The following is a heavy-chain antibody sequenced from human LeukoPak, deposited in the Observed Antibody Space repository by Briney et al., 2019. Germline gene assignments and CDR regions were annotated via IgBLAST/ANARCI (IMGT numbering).Heavy chain of an antibody. Sequence: PSETLSLTCTVSGGSIRSSYYYWGWIRQPPGKGLEWIGSIYDSGSTYYNPSLKSRVTISVDTSKNQFSLKLNSVTAADTAVYYCARYYGPWGQGTLVTVSS. J-gene: IGHJ5*02. CDR2: IYDSGST. CDR3: ARYYGP. CDR1: GGSIRSSYYY. V-gene: IGHV4-39*01. D-gene: IGHD3-16*01.